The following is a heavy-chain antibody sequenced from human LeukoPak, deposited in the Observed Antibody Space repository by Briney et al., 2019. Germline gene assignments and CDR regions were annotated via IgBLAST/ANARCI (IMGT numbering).Heavy chain of an antibody. D-gene: IGHD3-10*01. CDR3: ARTGESHYYYYGMDV. CDR1: GFPVSSNY. Sequence: GGSLRLSCAASGFPVSSNYLSWVRQAPGKGLEWVSVLYNGGQTYYADSVKGRFTISRDNARNTLYLQMNSLRAEDTAVYYCARTGESHYYYYGMDVWGQGTTVTVSS. J-gene: IGHJ6*02. CDR2: LYNGGQT. V-gene: IGHV3-66*01.